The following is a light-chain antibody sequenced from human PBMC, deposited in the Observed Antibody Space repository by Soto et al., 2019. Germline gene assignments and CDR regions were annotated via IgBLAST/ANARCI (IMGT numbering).Light chain of an antibody. Sequence: EIVLTQSPATLSLSPGERATLSCRASQSVSSYLAWYQQKPGQAPRLLIYDASNRATGITARFSGSGSGTDFTLPISSLEPEDFAVYYCQQRSNWPRTFGPGTKVDIK. V-gene: IGKV3-11*01. CDR3: QQRSNWPRT. J-gene: IGKJ3*01. CDR2: DAS. CDR1: QSVSSY.